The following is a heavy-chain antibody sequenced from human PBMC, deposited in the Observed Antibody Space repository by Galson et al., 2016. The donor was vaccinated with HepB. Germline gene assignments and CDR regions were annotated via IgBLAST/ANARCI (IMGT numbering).Heavy chain of an antibody. CDR3: AKERLGYFDY. CDR1: GFTFSSSG. CDR2: ITPGGNT. D-gene: IGHD4-11*01. V-gene: IGHV3-23*01. J-gene: IGHJ4*02. Sequence: SLRLSCAASGFTFSSSGMSWVRQAPGKGLEWVSEITPGGNTYYADSVKGRFTISRDISKHTLYLQMNSLRAVDTAVYYCAKERLGYFDYWGQGTLVTVSS.